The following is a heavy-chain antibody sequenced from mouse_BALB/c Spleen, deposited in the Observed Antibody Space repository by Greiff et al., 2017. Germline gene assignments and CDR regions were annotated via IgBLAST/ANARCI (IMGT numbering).Heavy chain of an antibody. J-gene: IGHJ4*01. V-gene: IGHV3-6*02. CDR2: ISYDGSN. CDR1: GYSITSGYY. Sequence: EVQLQESGPGLVKPSQSLSLTCSVTGYSITSGYYWNWIRQFPGNKLEWMGYISYDGSNNYNPSLKNRISITRDTSKNQFFLKLNSVTTEDTATYYCARDYSSSPLYAMDYWGQGTSVTVSS. D-gene: IGHD1-1*01. CDR3: ARDYSSSPLYAMDY.